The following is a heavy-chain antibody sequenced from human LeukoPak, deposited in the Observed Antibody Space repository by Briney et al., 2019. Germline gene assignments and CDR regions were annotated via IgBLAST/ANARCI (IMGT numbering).Heavy chain of an antibody. CDR2: IYHSGST. J-gene: IGHJ4*02. D-gene: IGHD6-13*01. CDR1: GYSISSGYY. V-gene: IGHV4-38-2*02. Sequence: SETLSLTCTVSGYSISSGYYWGWIRQPPGKGLEWIGSIYHSGSTYYNPSLKSRVTISVDTSKNQFSLKLSSVTAADTAVYYCARVTGYVMEDYFDYWGQGTLVTVSS. CDR3: ARVTGYVMEDYFDY.